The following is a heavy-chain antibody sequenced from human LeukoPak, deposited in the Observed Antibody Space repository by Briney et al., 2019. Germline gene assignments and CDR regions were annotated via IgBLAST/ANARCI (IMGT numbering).Heavy chain of an antibody. CDR1: GYSISSGYY. CDR3: AREGEQWLVRDWYFDL. V-gene: IGHV4-38-2*02. J-gene: IGHJ2*01. CDR2: INHSGST. Sequence: SSETLSLTCAVSGYSISSGYYWGWIRQPPGKGLEWIGEINHSGSTNYNPSLKSRVTISVDTSKNQFSLKLSSVTAADTAVYYCAREGEQWLVRDWYFDLWGRGTLVTVSS. D-gene: IGHD6-19*01.